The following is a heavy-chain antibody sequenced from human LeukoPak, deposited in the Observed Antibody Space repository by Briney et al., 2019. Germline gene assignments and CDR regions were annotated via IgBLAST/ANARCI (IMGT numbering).Heavy chain of an antibody. Sequence: ASVKVSCTTSGYTFTGYYMHWVRQAPGQGLEWMGWINPNSGGTNYAQKFQGRVTMTRDTSISTAYMELSRLRSDDTAVYYCARATGSVDYYYMDVWDKGTTVTVSS. CDR2: INPNSGGT. V-gene: IGHV1-2*02. CDR1: GYTFTGYY. CDR3: ARATGSVDYYYMDV. D-gene: IGHD1-1*01. J-gene: IGHJ6*03.